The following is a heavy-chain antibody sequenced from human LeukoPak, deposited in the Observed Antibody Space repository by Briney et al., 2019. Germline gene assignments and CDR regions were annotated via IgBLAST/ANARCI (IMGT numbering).Heavy chain of an antibody. V-gene: IGHV4-4*07. J-gene: IGHJ3*02. CDR2: IYTSGST. CDR1: GGSISSYY. Sequence: SETLSLTRTVSGGSISSYYWSWIRQPAGKGLEWIGRIYTSGSTNYNPSLKSRVTMSVDTSKNQFSLKLSSVTAADTALYYCARVSVVTEAFDIWGQGTMVTVSS. D-gene: IGHD4-23*01. CDR3: ARVSVVTEAFDI.